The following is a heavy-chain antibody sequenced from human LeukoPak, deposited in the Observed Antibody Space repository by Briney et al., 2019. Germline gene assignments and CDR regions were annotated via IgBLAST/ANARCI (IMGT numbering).Heavy chain of an antibody. D-gene: IGHD5-12*01. CDR2: IIPILGIA. Sequence: GSSVKVSCKASGGTFSSYAISWVRQAPGQGLEWMGRIIPILGIANYAQKFQGRVTITADKSTSTAYMELSSLRSEDTAVYYCARENGGYDFVRPLDYWGQGTLVTVSS. V-gene: IGHV1-69*04. CDR1: GGTFSSYA. CDR3: ARENGGYDFVRPLDY. J-gene: IGHJ4*02.